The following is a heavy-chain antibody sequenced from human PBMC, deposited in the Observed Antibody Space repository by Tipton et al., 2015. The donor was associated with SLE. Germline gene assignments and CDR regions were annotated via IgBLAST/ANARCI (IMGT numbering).Heavy chain of an antibody. CDR2: IYYSGST. V-gene: IGHV4-59*12. D-gene: IGHD1-14*01. Sequence: GLVKPSETLSLTCTVSGGSISSYYWSWIRQPPGKGLEWIGYIYYSGSTSYNPSLKSRVTISVDTSKNQFSLKLSSVTAADTAVYYCRTQVFASRVGDYWGQGTLVTVSS. CDR3: RTQVFASRVGDY. J-gene: IGHJ4*02. CDR1: GGSISSYY.